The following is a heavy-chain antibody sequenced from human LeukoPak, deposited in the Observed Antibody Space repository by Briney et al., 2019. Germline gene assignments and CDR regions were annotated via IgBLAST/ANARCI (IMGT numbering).Heavy chain of an antibody. V-gene: IGHV4-34*01. CDR1: GGSFSGYY. D-gene: IGHD1-1*01. Sequence: PSETLPLTCAVYGGSFSGYYWSWIRQPPGKGLEWIGEINHSGSTNYNPSLKSRVTISIDKSKNQFSLKLSSMTAADTAVYYCAAFLLQQINVFDIWGQGTMVTVSS. CDR2: INHSGST. J-gene: IGHJ3*02. CDR3: AAFLLQQINVFDI.